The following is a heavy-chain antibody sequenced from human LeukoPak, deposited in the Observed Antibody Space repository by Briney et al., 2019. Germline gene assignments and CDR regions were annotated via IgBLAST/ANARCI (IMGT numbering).Heavy chain of an antibody. V-gene: IGHV3-23*01. Sequence: GGLLRLSFEAPDFTFSNSATAWGARSPGKGLGWVSAISASGHYPYNAHSGKGRFTISRDNSKTAPYLHMSTLRAEDTALYFCVKDGSWGDYYFYFSIDVWGKGATVTVSS. CDR2: ISASGHYP. CDR3: VKDGSWGDYYFYFSIDV. J-gene: IGHJ6*03. D-gene: IGHD3-16*01. CDR1: DFTFSNSA.